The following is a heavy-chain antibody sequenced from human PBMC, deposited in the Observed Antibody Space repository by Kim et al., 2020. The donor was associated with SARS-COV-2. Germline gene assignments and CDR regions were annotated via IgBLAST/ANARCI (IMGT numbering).Heavy chain of an antibody. CDR3: AGAGNDYYFDY. J-gene: IGHJ4*02. V-gene: IGHV4-4*07. D-gene: IGHD3-16*01. Sequence: TNYIPSLKSRVTMSVDTSKNQFSLKLGSVTAADTAVYYCAGAGNDYYFDYWDLGTLVTVSS. CDR2: T.